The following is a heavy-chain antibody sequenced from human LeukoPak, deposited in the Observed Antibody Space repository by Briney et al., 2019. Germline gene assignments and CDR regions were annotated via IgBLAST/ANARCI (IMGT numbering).Heavy chain of an antibody. J-gene: IGHJ4*02. D-gene: IGHD2-2*02. V-gene: IGHV4-38-2*02. CDR3: VRYCSSTTCYTRAVDY. Sequence: SETLSLTCTVSGYSITSGYNWAWIRQPPGKVLEWIGSIYHSGSAYYNPSLKSRVTISVDTSKNQFPLKLSSVTAADTAVYYCVRYCSSTTCYTRAVDYWGQGTLVTVSS. CDR2: IYHSGSA. CDR1: GYSITSGYN.